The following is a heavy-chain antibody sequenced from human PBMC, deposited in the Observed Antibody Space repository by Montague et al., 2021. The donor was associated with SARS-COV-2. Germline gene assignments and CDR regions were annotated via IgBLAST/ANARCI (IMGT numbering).Heavy chain of an antibody. CDR2: IYHSGTT. CDR3: ARDRTFRDGYLDAFEI. Sequence: SETLSLTCTVSGYSISSGYYWGWIRKFPGKGLEWIGSIYHSGTTYYNPSLKSRVTISVDTSKNQFPLKMYSVTAADTAQFYCARDRTFRDGYLDAFEIWGQGTMVTVSS. CDR1: GYSISSGYY. D-gene: IGHD5-24*01. V-gene: IGHV4-38-2*02. J-gene: IGHJ3*02.